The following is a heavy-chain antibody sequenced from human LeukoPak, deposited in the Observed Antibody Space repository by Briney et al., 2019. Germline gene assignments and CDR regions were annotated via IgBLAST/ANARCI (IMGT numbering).Heavy chain of an antibody. D-gene: IGHD3-10*01. CDR2: IKRDGSET. CDR1: GFTFSSYW. V-gene: IGHV3-7*01. CDR3: ARDVGFDPYYYYYMDV. Sequence: GGSLRLSCAASGFTFSSYWMSWVRQAPGRGLEWVANIKRDGSETYYVDSMKGRFTISRDNAKNSLYLQMNSLRAEDTAVYYCARDVGFDPYYYYYMDVWGKGTTVTVSS. J-gene: IGHJ6*03.